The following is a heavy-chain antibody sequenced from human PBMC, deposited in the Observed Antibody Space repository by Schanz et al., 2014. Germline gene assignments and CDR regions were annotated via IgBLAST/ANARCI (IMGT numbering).Heavy chain of an antibody. CDR2: LYTGGST. J-gene: IGHJ3*01. CDR3: VRDARRDGYNLAFDV. V-gene: IGHV3-53*01. D-gene: IGHD1-1*01. CDR1: GFTVSTNY. Sequence: EVQLVESGGGLIHPGGSLRLSCAVSGFTVSTNYMTWVRQAPGKGLECVSVLYTGGSTFYAESVRGRFFISRDSSKNTLFRHMNSLRAEDTAVYYCVRDARRDGYNLAFDVWGQGTMVTVSS.